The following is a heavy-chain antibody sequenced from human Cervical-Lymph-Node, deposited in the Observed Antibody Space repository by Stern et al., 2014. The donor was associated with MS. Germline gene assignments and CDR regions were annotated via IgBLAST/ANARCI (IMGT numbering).Heavy chain of an antibody. Sequence: VQLLESGAEVKKPGSSVKVSCKASGGTFSNSISWVRQAPGQGLEWMGRIIPNAGIANYAQKLQGRATITADKSTSTAYMELSSLRSDDTAVYYCARSRPGYGSDWSDAFDVWGQGTLVTVSS. J-gene: IGHJ3*01. CDR3: ARSRPGYGSDWSDAFDV. CDR2: IIPNAGIA. D-gene: IGHD6-13*01. CDR1: GGTFSNS. V-gene: IGHV1-69*09.